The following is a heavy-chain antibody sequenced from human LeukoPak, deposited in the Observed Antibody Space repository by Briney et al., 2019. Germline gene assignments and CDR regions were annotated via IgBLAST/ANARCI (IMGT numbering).Heavy chain of an antibody. J-gene: IGHJ4*02. D-gene: IGHD4-17*01. CDR3: ARDHRASYGDYRDY. V-gene: IGHV3-30-3*01. CDR2: ISYDGSNK. Sequence: GGSLRLSCAASGFTFSSYAMHWVRQAPGKGLEWVAVISYDGSNKYYADSVKGRFTISRDNSKNTLYLQMNSLRAEDTAVYYCARDHRASYGDYRDYWGQGTLVTVSS. CDR1: GFTFSSYA.